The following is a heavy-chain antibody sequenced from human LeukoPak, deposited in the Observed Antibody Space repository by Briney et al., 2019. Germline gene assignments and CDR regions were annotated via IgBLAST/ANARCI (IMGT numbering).Heavy chain of an antibody. D-gene: IGHD3-10*01. CDR3: ARVARGDYYYYMDV. CDR2: INNDGSST. V-gene: IGHV3-74*01. J-gene: IGHJ6*03. CDR1: GFTFSSYW. Sequence: GGSLRLSCGASGFTFSSYWMHWVRQAPGAGLGWVSRINNDGSSTSYADSVQGRFTISRDNAKKTLYLQMNSLRAEDTALYYCARVARGDYYYYMDVWGKGTTVTVSS.